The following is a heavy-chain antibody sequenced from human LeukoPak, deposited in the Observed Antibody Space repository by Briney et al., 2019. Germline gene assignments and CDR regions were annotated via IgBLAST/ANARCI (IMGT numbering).Heavy chain of an antibody. CDR3: AKSPGRLGRYFDY. Sequence: GGSLRLSCAASGFTFSSYAMSWFRQAPGKGLEWVSLISGSGGSTSYADSVKGRFTISRDNSKNTLYLQMNSLRAEDTAVYYCAKSPGRLGRYFDYWGQGTLVTVSS. CDR1: GFTFSSYA. D-gene: IGHD3-10*01. J-gene: IGHJ4*02. V-gene: IGHV3-23*01. CDR2: ISGSGGST.